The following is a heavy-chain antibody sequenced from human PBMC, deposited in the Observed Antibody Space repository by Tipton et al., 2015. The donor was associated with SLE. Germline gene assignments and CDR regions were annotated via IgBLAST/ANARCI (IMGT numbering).Heavy chain of an antibody. CDR3: IPRGYSGY. V-gene: IGHV3-15*01. J-gene: IGHJ4*02. D-gene: IGHD5-12*01. CDR2: IKSKADGGTT. Sequence: SLRLSCTVSGFTFTNAWMCWVRQAPGKGLGWVGRIKSKADGGTTDYVAPVKGRFTMSRDDSKNTLYLQMNSLKTEDTAVYYCIPRGYSGYWGQGTLVTVSS. CDR1: GFTFTNAW.